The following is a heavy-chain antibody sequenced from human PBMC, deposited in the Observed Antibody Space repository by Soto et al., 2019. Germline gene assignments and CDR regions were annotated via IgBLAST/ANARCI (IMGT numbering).Heavy chain of an antibody. CDR1: GNTFRSYT. D-gene: IGHD5-12*01. CDR2: IIPIVGIA. J-gene: IGHJ4*02. CDR3: ARGGGYHWADKDY. Sequence: QVQLVQSGAEVKRPGSSVKVSCKASGNTFRSYTITWVRQAPGQGLEWMGRIIPIVGIANYAQKFQGRVTLTADISTSTYYMELSSLRSEDTAVYYWARGGGYHWADKDYWGQGPLVTVSS. V-gene: IGHV1-69*02.